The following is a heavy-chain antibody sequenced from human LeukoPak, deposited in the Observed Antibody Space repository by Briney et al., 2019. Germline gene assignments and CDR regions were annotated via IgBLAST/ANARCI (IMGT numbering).Heavy chain of an antibody. CDR3: STWADLYDY. Sequence: NPGGSLRLSCEASGFTFSNAWMNWVRQAPGKGLEWVGRIRSKTDGGTTDYAAFVKGRFIISRDDSRNTLYLQMNSLKTEDTALYYCSTWADLYDYWGQGTLVTVSS. CDR2: IRSKTDGGTT. CDR1: GFTFSNAW. V-gene: IGHV3-15*01. J-gene: IGHJ4*02.